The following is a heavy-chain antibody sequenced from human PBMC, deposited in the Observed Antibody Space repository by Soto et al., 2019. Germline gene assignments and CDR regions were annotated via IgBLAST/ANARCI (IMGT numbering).Heavy chain of an antibody. Sequence: GGSLRLSCAASGFTFSSYAMLWVRQAPGKGLEWVAVISYDGSNKYYADSVKGRFTISRDNSKNTLYLQMNSLRAEDTAVYYCTRDGLARTLYTNYKNGMDGWGQGTTVTVS. CDR2: ISYDGSNK. CDR1: GFTFSSYA. J-gene: IGHJ6*02. CDR3: TRDGLARTLYTNYKNGMDG. V-gene: IGHV3-30-3*01. D-gene: IGHD4-4*01.